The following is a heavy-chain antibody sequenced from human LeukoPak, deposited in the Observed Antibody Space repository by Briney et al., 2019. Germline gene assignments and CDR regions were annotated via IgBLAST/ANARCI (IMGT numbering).Heavy chain of an antibody. J-gene: IGHJ5*02. D-gene: IGHD6-19*01. CDR3: ARDLYSSGWYGFDP. Sequence: GGSLRLSCAASGFTFSSYSMNWVRQAPGKGLEWVSSISSSSSYIYYADSVKGRFTISRDNAKNSLYLQMNSLRAEDTAVYYCARDLYSSGWYGFDPWGQGTLVTVSS. CDR2: ISSSSSYI. V-gene: IGHV3-21*01. CDR1: GFTFSSYS.